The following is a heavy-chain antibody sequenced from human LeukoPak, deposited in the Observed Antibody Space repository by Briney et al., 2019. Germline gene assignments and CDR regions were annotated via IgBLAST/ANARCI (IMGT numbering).Heavy chain of an antibody. D-gene: IGHD1-26*01. Sequence: ASVKVSCKASGYTFSNYAITWVRQAPGQGLEGMGWISGDNGQTKYAQNFQDRVTMTTDTPTSTAYLELKSLRSDDTAVYYCARDPGTYTGSYYGLNWGQGTLVTV. CDR2: ISGDNGQT. J-gene: IGHJ4*02. CDR1: GYTFSNYA. V-gene: IGHV1-18*01. CDR3: ARDPGTYTGSYYGLN.